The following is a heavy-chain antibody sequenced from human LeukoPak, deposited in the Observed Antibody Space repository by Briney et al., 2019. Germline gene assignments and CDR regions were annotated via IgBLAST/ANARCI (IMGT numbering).Heavy chain of an antibody. J-gene: IGHJ4*02. CDR1: GGSISSSSYY. D-gene: IGHD3-10*01. CDR3: ARRSGGWFGEYYYFDY. Sequence: SETLSLSCTVSGGSISSSSYYWGRIRQPPGKGLEWLGSIYYSGGTYYNPSLKSRVTISVDTSKNQFSLKLSSVTAADTAVYYCARRSGGWFGEYYYFDYWGQGTLVTVSS. CDR2: IYYSGGT. V-gene: IGHV4-39*01.